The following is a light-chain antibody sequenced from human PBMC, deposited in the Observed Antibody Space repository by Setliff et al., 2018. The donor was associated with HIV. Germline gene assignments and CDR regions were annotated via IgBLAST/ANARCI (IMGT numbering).Light chain of an antibody. CDR2: EVS. CDR1: SRDVGGYNY. CDR3: SSYTSSSTLGV. V-gene: IGLV2-14*01. Sequence: VLAQPASVSGSPGQSITISCTGTSRDVGGYNYVSWYQQHPGKAPKLIIYEVSNRPSGVSNRFSGSKSGNTASLTISGLQAEDEADYYCSSYTSSSTLGVFGTGTKVTVL. J-gene: IGLJ1*01.